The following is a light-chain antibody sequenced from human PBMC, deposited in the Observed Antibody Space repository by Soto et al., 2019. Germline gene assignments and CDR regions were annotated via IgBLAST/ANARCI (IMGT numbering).Light chain of an antibody. V-gene: IGKV1-5*03. CDR3: QQLHSLSPT. CDR2: KAA. Sequence: DIQMTQSPSTLSASVGDRVTITCRASQSISSWLAWYQQKPGRAPKLLIYKAASLESGVPSRFSGSGSGTEYALTITSLQPVDFPNYDSQQLHSLSPTLGQRAXE. CDR1: QSISSW. J-gene: IGKJ1*01.